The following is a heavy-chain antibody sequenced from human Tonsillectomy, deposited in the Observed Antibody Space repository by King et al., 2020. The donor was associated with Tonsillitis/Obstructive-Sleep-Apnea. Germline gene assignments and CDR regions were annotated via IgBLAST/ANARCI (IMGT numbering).Heavy chain of an antibody. Sequence: VQLVESGAEVKKPGSSVKVSCKASGDTFSSYAISWVRQAPGQGLEWMGGIIPILSITNYAQKFQGRVTITADKSTSTAYMELSSLRSEDTAMYYCAREVFGDYRGNGMDVWGQGTTVTVPS. CDR2: IIPILSIT. V-gene: IGHV1-69*10. D-gene: IGHD4-17*01. CDR3: AREVFGDYRGNGMDV. J-gene: IGHJ6*02. CDR1: GDTFSSYA.